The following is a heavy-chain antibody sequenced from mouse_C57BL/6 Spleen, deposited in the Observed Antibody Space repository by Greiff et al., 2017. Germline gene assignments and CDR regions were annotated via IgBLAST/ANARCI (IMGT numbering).Heavy chain of an antibody. V-gene: IGHV1-26*01. Sequence: EVKLQQSGPELVKPGASVKISCKASGYTFTDYYMNWVKQSHGKSLEWIGDINPNNGGTSYNQKFKGKATLTVDKSSSTAYMELRSLTSEDSAVYYCARVHGAMDYWGQGTSVTVSS. CDR1: GYTFTDYY. CDR2: INPNNGGT. CDR3: ARVHGAMDY. J-gene: IGHJ4*01.